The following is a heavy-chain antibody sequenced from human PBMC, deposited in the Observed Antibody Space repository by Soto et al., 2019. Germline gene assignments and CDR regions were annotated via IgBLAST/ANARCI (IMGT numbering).Heavy chain of an antibody. V-gene: IGHV3-33*01. CDR3: ARGSRILEWLLYIDY. J-gene: IGHJ4*02. CDR2: IWYDGSNK. CDR1: GFTFSSYG. Sequence: GGSLRLSCAASGFTFSSYGMHWVRQAPGKGLEWVAVIWYDGSNKYYADSVKGRFTISRDNSKNTLYLQMNSLRAEDTAVYYCARGSRILEWLLYIDYWGRGSLVTVSS. D-gene: IGHD3-3*01.